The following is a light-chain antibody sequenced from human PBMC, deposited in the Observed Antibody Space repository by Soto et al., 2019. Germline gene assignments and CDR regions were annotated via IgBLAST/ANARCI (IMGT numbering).Light chain of an antibody. CDR2: EVS. Sequence: QSSLTQPASMSGSPGQSITFFCTGTSSDVGSSNLVSWYQQHPGKAPKLLIYEVSKRPSGVSNRFSGSKSGNTASLTISGLQAEDEADYYCCSYAGSSTHVFGTGTKVTVL. J-gene: IGLJ1*01. V-gene: IGLV2-23*02. CDR3: CSYAGSSTHV. CDR1: SSDVGSSNL.